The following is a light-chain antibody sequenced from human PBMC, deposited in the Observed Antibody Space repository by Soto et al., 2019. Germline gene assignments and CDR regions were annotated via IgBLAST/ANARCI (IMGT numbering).Light chain of an antibody. V-gene: IGKV3-20*01. CDR2: KAS. Sequence: ILLTQSPGTLSLPPGERATLSCRASQTLTSNYLAWYQQKPGQAPSLLIYKASSRATGIPDRFSGRGSGTEFTLTINRLEPEDFAVYYCQQYDNWPITFGQGTRLEIK. CDR3: QQYDNWPIT. J-gene: IGKJ5*01. CDR1: QTLTSNY.